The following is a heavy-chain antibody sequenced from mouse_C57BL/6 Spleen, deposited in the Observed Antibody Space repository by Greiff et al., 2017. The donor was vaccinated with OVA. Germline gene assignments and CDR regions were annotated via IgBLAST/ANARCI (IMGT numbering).Heavy chain of an antibody. CDR2: INPSNGCT. V-gene: IGHV1-53*01. D-gene: IGHD2-14*01. J-gene: IGHJ3*01. Sequence: QVHLQQPGAELVKPGASVKLSCKASGYTFTSYWMHWVKQRPGQGLEWIGDINPSNGCTNYNQKFKSKATLTVDKSSSTAYMQLSSLTSEDSAVYNSARYVYDYDSLAYWGQGTLVTVSA. CDR3: ARYVYDYDSLAY. CDR1: GYTFTSYW.